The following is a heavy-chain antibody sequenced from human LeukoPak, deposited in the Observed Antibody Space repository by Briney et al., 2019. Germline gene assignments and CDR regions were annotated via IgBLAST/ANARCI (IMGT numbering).Heavy chain of an antibody. CDR1: GGTFSSYA. V-gene: IGHV1-69*05. J-gene: IGHJ6*03. Sequence: GASVKVSCKXSGGTFSSYAISWARQAPGQGLEWMGGIIPIFGTANYAQKFQGRVTITTDESTSTAYMELSSLRSEDTAVYYCARAAYYGDYGVGYYYYYMDVWGEGTTVTVSS. D-gene: IGHD4-17*01. CDR3: ARAAYYGDYGVGYYYYYMDV. CDR2: IIPIFGTA.